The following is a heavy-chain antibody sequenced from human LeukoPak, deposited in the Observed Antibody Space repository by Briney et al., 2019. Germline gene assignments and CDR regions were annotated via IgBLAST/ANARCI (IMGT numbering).Heavy chain of an antibody. D-gene: IGHD6-19*01. V-gene: IGHV3-23*01. J-gene: IGHJ6*02. CDR1: GFTFSSYA. CDR3: AKGIAVAGRAYYYYGMDV. CDR2: ISGSGGST. Sequence: GGSLRLSCAASGFTFSSYAMSWVRQAPGKGLGWVSAISGSGGSTYYADSVKGRFTISRDNSKNTLYLQMNSLRAEDTAVYYCAKGIAVAGRAYYYYGMDVWGQGTTVTVSS.